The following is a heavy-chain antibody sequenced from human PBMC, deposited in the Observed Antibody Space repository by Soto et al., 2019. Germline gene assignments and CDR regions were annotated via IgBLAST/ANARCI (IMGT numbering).Heavy chain of an antibody. J-gene: IGHJ3*02. D-gene: IGHD6-13*01. V-gene: IGHV4-39*01. Sequence: SETLSLTCTVSGGSISSSSYYWGWIRQPPGKGLEWIGSIYYSGSTYYNPSLKSRVTISVDTSKNQFSLKLSSVTAADTAVYYCARHVQQSRNAFDIWGQGTMVTVSS. CDR1: GGSISSSSYY. CDR2: IYYSGST. CDR3: ARHVQQSRNAFDI.